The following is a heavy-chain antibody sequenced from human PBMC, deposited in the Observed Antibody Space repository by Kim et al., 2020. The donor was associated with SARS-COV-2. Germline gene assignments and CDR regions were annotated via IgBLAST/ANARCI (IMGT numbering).Heavy chain of an antibody. CDR2: ISSSSSYI. J-gene: IGHJ6*02. Sequence: GGSLRLSCAASGFTFSSYSMNWVRQAPGKGLEWVSSISSSSSYIYYADSVKGRFTISRDNANNSLYLQMNSLRAEDTAVYYCARSSSWYVTHYYYGMDVWGQGTTVTVSS. V-gene: IGHV3-21*01. D-gene: IGHD6-13*01. CDR1: GFTFSSYS. CDR3: ARSSSWYVTHYYYGMDV.